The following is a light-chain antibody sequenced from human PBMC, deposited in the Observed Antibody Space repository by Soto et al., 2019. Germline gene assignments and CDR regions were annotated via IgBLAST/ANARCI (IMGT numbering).Light chain of an antibody. V-gene: IGKV2-28*01. CDR1: QSLLHSNGYNY. CDR2: LGS. CDR3: MQALQTPLT. J-gene: IGKJ1*01. Sequence: DIVMTQSPLSLPVTPGEPASISCRSSQSLLHSNGYNYLDWYLQKPGQSPQHLIYLGSNRASGVPDRFSGSGSGTDFTLKISRVEAEDVGVYYCMQALQTPLTFGQGTKVDIK.